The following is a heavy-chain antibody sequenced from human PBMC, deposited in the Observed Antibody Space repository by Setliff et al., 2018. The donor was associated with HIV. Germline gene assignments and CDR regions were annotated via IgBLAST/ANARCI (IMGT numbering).Heavy chain of an antibody. CDR2: IYNSGNS. CDR3: ARVEAKVRGATYGMDV. V-gene: IGHV4-59*11. D-gene: IGHD3-10*01. J-gene: IGHJ6*02. CDR1: GGPISNHY. Sequence: PSETLSLTCNVSGGPISNHYWNWIRQHPGKGLEWIATIYNSGNSVSNPSLKSRVTISIDTSKNHFSLTLNSVTAADSAVYYCARVEAKVRGATYGMDVWGQGTTVTVSS.